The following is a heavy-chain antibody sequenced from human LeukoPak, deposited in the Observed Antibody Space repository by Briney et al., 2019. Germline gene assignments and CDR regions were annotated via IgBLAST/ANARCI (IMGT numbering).Heavy chain of an antibody. CDR1: GDSISSGGYY. V-gene: IGHV4-31*03. CDR2: IYYRGST. CDR3: ARGGGISCFDY. J-gene: IGHJ4*02. D-gene: IGHD6-13*01. Sequence: PSETLSLTCTISGDSISSGGYYSSSIRQHPGKGLELIGYIYYRGSTYYNPSLKSRVTISVNTSKNQISLKLSSVTAADTAVYYCARGGGISCFDYWGQGTLVTVSS.